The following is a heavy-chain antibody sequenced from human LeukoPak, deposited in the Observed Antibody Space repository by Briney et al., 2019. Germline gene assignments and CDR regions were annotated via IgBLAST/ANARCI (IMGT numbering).Heavy chain of an antibody. Sequence: PGGSLRLSCAASGFTFSSYSMNWVRQAPGKGLEWVSSISSSSSYIYYADSVNGRFTISRDNAKNSLYLQMNRLRAEDTAVYYCARDCSGGSCYVSGFYYDSSGYDYWGQGTLVTVSS. CDR2: ISSSSSYI. D-gene: IGHD2-15*01. CDR1: GFTFSSYS. J-gene: IGHJ4*02. CDR3: ARDCSGGSCYVSGFYYDSSGYDY. V-gene: IGHV3-21*01.